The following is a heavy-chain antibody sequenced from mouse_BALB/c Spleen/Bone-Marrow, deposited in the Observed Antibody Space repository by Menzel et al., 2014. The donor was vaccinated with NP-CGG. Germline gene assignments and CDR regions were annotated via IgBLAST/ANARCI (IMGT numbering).Heavy chain of an antibody. D-gene: IGHD1-1*01. Sequence: QVQLQQSGPGLVAPSQSLSITCTVSGFSLTSYGVHWVRQPPGKGLEWLGLIWAGGSTNYNSALMSRLSISKDNSKSQVFLKMNSLQTDDTAMYYCARKDYGSRGGYSNVWGAGTTVTVSS. CDR3: ARKDYGSRGGYSNV. J-gene: IGHJ1*01. V-gene: IGHV2-9*02. CDR1: GFSLTSYG. CDR2: IWAGGST.